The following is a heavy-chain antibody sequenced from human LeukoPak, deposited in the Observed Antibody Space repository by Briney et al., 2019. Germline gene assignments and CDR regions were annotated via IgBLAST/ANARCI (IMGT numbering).Heavy chain of an antibody. J-gene: IGHJ4*02. Sequence: GGSLRLSCAASGVTFSSYGMHWVRQARGKGLEGVAVISDDGSNKYYVDSVKGRFTISRDTTKNTLYLQMNSLRAEDTAVYYCAKALYGDGLNFDYWGQGTLVTVSS. CDR3: AKALYGDGLNFDY. V-gene: IGHV3-30*18. D-gene: IGHD4-17*01. CDR2: ISDDGSNK. CDR1: GVTFSSYG.